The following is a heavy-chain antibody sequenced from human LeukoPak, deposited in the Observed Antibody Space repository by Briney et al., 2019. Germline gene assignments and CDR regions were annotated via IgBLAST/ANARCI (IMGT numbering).Heavy chain of an antibody. V-gene: IGHV3-21*01. CDR1: GFTFSSYS. Sequence: GGSLRLSRAASGFTFSSYSMNGVRQAPGKGLEWVSSISSSSSYIYYADSVKGRFTICRDNAKNPLYLQMNRLRAEDTAVYYCARALLDSEDIVVVPAAMGDYWGQGTLVTVSS. CDR2: ISSSSSYI. D-gene: IGHD2-2*01. J-gene: IGHJ4*02. CDR3: ARALLDSEDIVVVPAAMGDY.